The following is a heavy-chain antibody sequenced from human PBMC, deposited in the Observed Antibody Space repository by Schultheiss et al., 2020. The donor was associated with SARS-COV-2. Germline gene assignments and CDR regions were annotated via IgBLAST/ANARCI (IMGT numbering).Heavy chain of an antibody. J-gene: IGHJ6*02. Sequence: ASVKVSCKASGYTFTGYYMHWVRQAPGQGLEWMGRINPNSGGTNYAQKFQGRVTMTRDTSTSTVYMELSSLRSEDTAVYYCASPTQARGTDYGMDVWGQGTTVTVSS. CDR1: GYTFTGYY. V-gene: IGHV1-2*06. CDR2: INPNSGGT. CDR3: ASPTQARGTDYGMDV. D-gene: IGHD2-8*02.